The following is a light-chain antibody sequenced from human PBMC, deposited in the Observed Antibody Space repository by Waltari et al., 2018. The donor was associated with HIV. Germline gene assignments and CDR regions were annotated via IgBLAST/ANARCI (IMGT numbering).Light chain of an antibody. CDR3: QTFDITLGGFYV. CDR2: GDS. Sequence: QSVLTQPPPLSGTPGQRVAISCYGSTSNVGTIYLLHWYQQLPAMAPKLLISGDSNRPSGVPDRFSASKSGTSGSLTITGLQPEDEADYYCQTFDITLGGFYVFGTGTKVTVL. CDR1: TSNVGTIYL. V-gene: IGLV1-40*01. J-gene: IGLJ1*01.